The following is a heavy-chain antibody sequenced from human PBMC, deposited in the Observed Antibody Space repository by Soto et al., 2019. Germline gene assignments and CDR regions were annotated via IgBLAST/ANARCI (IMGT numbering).Heavy chain of an antibody. J-gene: IGHJ3*02. CDR2: INPSGGST. D-gene: IGHD3-22*01. CDR3: ARVLYDSSGPDAFDI. CDR1: GYTFTSYY. V-gene: IGHV1-46*01. Sequence: GGSLRLSCAASGYTFTSYYMHWVRQAPGQGLEWMGIINPSGGSTSYAQKFQGRVTMTRDTSTSTVYMELSSLRSEDTAVYYCARVLYDSSGPDAFDIWGQGTMVTVSS.